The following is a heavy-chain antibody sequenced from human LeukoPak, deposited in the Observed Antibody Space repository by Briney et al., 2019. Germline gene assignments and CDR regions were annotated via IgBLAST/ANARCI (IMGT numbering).Heavy chain of an antibody. CDR3: AKIISPTTYYYYGLDV. D-gene: IGHD1-14*01. CDR2: ISGSSGSA. CDR1: GFTFSNYV. Sequence: PGGSLRLPCAASGFTFSNYVMTWVRQAPGKGLAWVSSISGSSGSAYYADSVKGRFTISRDNSKDTVYLQMNSLRAEDTAIYYCAKIISPTTYYYYGLDVWGQGTTVTVSS. V-gene: IGHV3-23*01. J-gene: IGHJ6*02.